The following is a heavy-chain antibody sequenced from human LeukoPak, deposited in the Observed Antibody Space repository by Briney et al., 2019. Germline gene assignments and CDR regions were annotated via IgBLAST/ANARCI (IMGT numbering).Heavy chain of an antibody. CDR3: ARGYYYGSGSYYPH. CDR1: GGSISSSSYY. J-gene: IGHJ4*02. CDR2: IYYSGST. V-gene: IGHV4-39*07. D-gene: IGHD3-10*01. Sequence: PSETLSLTCTVSGGSISSSSYYWGWIRQPPGKGLEWIGSIYYSGSTYYNPSLKSRVTISVDTSKNQFSLKLRSVTAADTAVYYCARGYYYGSGSYYPHWGQGTLVTVSS.